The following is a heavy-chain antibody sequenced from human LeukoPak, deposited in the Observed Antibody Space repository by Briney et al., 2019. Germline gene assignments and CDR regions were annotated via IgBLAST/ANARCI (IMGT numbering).Heavy chain of an antibody. CDR1: GFTFSDYS. J-gene: IGHJ6*03. Sequence: GGSLRLSCAASGFTFSDYSMTWIRQAPGKGLEWIPYISISGNSIDYAASVKGRFTISRDNAEKSLYLQMNSLRAEDTAVYFCARNSSAYISPYYYNYMDVWGEGTTVTVSS. CDR3: ARNSSAYISPYYYNYMDV. CDR2: ISISGNSI. D-gene: IGHD3-22*01. V-gene: IGHV3-11*01.